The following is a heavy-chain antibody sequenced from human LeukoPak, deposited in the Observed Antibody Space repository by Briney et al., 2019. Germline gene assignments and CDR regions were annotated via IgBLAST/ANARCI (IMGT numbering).Heavy chain of an antibody. J-gene: IGHJ4*02. Sequence: GGSLRLSCAASGFSFSSYWMTWVRQAPGKGLEWVANIKEDGSDKYYVASVKGRFTISRDNAKNSLYLQMNSLRAEDTAVYYCTKYGDDDTPGLNWGQGTLVTVSS. CDR1: GFSFSSYW. D-gene: IGHD4-17*01. CDR2: IKEDGSDK. CDR3: TKYGDDDTPGLN. V-gene: IGHV3-7*02.